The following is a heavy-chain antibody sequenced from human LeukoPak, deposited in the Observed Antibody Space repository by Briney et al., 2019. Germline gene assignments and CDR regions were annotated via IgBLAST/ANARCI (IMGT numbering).Heavy chain of an antibody. CDR3: ARLRSGTYYKDYYYMDV. D-gene: IGHD3-10*01. CDR1: GFTFSSYW. J-gene: IGHJ6*03. CDR2: IKQDGSEK. Sequence: GSLRLSCAASGFTFSSYWMSWVRQAPGKGLEWVANIKQDGSEKYYVDSVKGRFTISRDNAKNSLYLQMNSLRAEDTAVYYCARLRSGTYYKDYYYMDVWGKGTTVTVSS. V-gene: IGHV3-7*01.